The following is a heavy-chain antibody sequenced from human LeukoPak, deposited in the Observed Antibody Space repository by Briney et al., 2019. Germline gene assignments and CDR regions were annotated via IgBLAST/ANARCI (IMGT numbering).Heavy chain of an antibody. D-gene: IGHD3-10*01. J-gene: IGHJ1*01. V-gene: IGHV4-59*01. CDR3: ARARAVRGVTLFQH. CDR1: GGSISSYY. Sequence: SETLSLTCTVSGGSISSYYWSWIRQPPGKGLEWIGYIYYSGSTNYNPSLKSQVTISVDTSKNQFSLKLSSVTAADTAVYYCARARAVRGVTLFQHWGQGTLVTVSS. CDR2: IYYSGST.